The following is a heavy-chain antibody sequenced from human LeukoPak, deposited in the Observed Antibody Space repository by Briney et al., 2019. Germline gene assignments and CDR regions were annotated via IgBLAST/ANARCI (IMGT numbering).Heavy chain of an antibody. V-gene: IGHV3-20*04. J-gene: IGHJ6*03. CDR3: ARASANCSSTSCPRGYYYYYMDV. CDR2: INWNGGST. D-gene: IGHD2-2*01. Sequence: GGSLRLSCAASGFTFDDYGMSWVRQAPGKGLEWVSGINWNGGSTGYADSVKGRFTISRDNAKSSLYLQMNSLRAEDTALYYRARASANCSSTSCPRGYYYYYMDVWGKGTTVTVSS. CDR1: GFTFDDYG.